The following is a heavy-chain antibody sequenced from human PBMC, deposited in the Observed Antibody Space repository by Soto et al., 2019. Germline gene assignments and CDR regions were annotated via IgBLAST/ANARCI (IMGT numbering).Heavy chain of an antibody. CDR2: IYYSGST. CDR1: GYSISSSNW. Sequence: QVQLQESGPGLVKPSDTLSLTCAVSGYSISSSNWWGWIRQPPGKGLEWIGYIYYSGSTYYNPSLKSRVTMSVDTSKNQFSLKLSSVTAVDTAVYYCARNSYDILTGYYNVFDYWGQGTLVTVSS. D-gene: IGHD3-9*01. J-gene: IGHJ4*02. V-gene: IGHV4-28*01. CDR3: ARNSYDILTGYYNVFDY.